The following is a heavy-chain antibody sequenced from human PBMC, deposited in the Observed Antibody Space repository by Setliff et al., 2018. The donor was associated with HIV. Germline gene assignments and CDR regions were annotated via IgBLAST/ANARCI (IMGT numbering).Heavy chain of an antibody. V-gene: IGHV4-34*01. J-gene: IGHJ4*02. CDR2: INHSGST. Sequence: PSETLSLTCAVYGGSFSGYYWSWIRQPPGKGLEWIGEINHSGSTNYNPSLKSRVTISVDTSKNQFSLNLTSATAADTGVYYCARAPSTVTSRFDYWGQGTLVTVSS. D-gene: IGHD4-17*01. CDR3: ARAPSTVTSRFDY. CDR1: GGSFSGYY.